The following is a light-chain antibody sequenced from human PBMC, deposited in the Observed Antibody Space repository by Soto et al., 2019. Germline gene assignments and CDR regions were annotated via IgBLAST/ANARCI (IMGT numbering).Light chain of an antibody. CDR3: QQYDSTPPT. Sequence: EIVLTQSPGTLSLSPGDRATLSCRASQSVNSNYLAWYQRKPGQAPRLLIYGASNRATDIPYRFSASGSGPDFTLTITRLEAEDFAVYYCQQYDSTPPTFGQGTKLEVK. V-gene: IGKV3-20*01. J-gene: IGKJ1*01. CDR2: GAS. CDR1: QSVNSNY.